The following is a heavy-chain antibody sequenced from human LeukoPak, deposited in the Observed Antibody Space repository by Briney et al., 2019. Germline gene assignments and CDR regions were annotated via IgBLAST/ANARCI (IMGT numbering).Heavy chain of an antibody. CDR3: ARESPSIAARPRCFDY. Sequence: SETLSLTCAVYGGSFSGYYWSWIRQPPGKGLEWIGEINHSGSTNYNPSLKGRVTISVDTSKNQFSLKLSSVTAADTAVYYCARESPSIAARPRCFDYWGQGTLVTVSS. D-gene: IGHD6-6*01. J-gene: IGHJ4*02. CDR1: GGSFSGYY. V-gene: IGHV4-34*01. CDR2: INHSGST.